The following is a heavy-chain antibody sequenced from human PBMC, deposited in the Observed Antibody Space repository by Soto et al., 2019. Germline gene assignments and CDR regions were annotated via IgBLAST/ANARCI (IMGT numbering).Heavy chain of an antibody. CDR3: ARDRGRDGYNSLYYYGMDV. Sequence: GGSLRLSCAASGFTVSSNYMSWVRQAPGKGLEWVSVIYSGGSTYYADSVKGRFTISRDNSKNTLYLQMNSLRAEDTAVYYCARDRGRDGYNSLYYYGMDVWGQGTTVTV. CDR1: GFTVSSNY. V-gene: IGHV3-53*01. J-gene: IGHJ6*02. D-gene: IGHD5-12*01. CDR2: IYSGGST.